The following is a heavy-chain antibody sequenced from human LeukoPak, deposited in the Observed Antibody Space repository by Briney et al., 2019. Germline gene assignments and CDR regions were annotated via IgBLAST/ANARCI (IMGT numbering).Heavy chain of an antibody. D-gene: IGHD3-10*01. CDR1: GVSISSGGYY. CDR2: IYYSGST. Sequence: SETLSLTCTVSGVSISSGGYYWSWLRQHPGKGLEWIGYIYYSGSTYYNPSLKSRVTISVDTSKNQFSLKLSSVTAADTAVYYCARDGSGSYYRDAFDIWGQGTMVTVSS. V-gene: IGHV4-31*03. CDR3: ARDGSGSYYRDAFDI. J-gene: IGHJ3*02.